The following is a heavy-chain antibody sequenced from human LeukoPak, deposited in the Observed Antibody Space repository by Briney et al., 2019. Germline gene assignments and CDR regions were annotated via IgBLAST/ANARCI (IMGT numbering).Heavy chain of an antibody. Sequence: SETLSLTCTVSGGSISSYYWSWIRQPPGKGLEWIGYIYYSGSTKYNSSLKSRVTISVDTSKNQFSLKLSSVTAADTAVYYCARQSVFCSGGSSIRGLDVWGQGTTVTVSS. CDR1: GGSISSYY. D-gene: IGHD2-15*01. CDR3: ARQSVFCSGGSSIRGLDV. CDR2: IYYSGST. J-gene: IGHJ6*02. V-gene: IGHV4-59*08.